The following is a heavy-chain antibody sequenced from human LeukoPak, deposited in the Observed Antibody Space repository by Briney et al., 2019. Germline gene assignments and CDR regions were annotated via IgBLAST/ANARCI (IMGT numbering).Heavy chain of an antibody. CDR3: ARMVQGIVVVVAASILYYYGMDV. CDR2: IYSGGST. D-gene: IGHD2-15*01. CDR1: GFTVSSNY. Sequence: GGSLRLSGAASGFTVSSNYMSWVRQAPGKGLEWVSVIYSGGSTYYADSVKGRFTISRDNSKNTLYLQMNSLRAEDTAVYYCARMVQGIVVVVAASILYYYGMDVWGQGTTVTVSS. V-gene: IGHV3-53*01. J-gene: IGHJ6*02.